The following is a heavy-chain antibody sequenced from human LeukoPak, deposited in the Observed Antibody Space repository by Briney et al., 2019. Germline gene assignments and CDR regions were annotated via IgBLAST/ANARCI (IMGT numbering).Heavy chain of an antibody. V-gene: IGHV1-2*02. CDR2: INPNSGGT. CDR1: GYSFTGYY. CDR3: ARLAAGLYYYGMDV. D-gene: IGHD2-15*01. J-gene: IGHJ6*02. Sequence: ASVKVSCKASGYSFTGYYMHWVRQAPGQGLEWMGCINPNSGGTDYAQKFQGRVTMTRDTSISTAYMELSRLTSDDTAVYYCARLAAGLYYYGMDVWGQGTTVTVSS.